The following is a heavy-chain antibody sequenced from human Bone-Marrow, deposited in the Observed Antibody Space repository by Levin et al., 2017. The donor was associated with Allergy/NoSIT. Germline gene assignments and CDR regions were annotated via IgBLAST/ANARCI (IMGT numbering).Heavy chain of an antibody. Sequence: KTGGSLRLSCTASGFTFSDYYMNWIRQAPGKGLEWISYISGSGAYTDYADSLKGRFTISRDNAENSLYLQMNSLRAEDTAVYYCARGTSRYCSGGSCYSGFDYWGQGTLVTVSS. J-gene: IGHJ4*02. D-gene: IGHD2-15*01. CDR2: ISGSGAYT. CDR1: GFTFSDYY. V-gene: IGHV3-11*06. CDR3: ARGTSRYCSGGSCYSGFDY.